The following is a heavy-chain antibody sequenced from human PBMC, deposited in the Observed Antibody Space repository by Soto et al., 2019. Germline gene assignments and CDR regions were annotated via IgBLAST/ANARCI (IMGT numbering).Heavy chain of an antibody. CDR3: AKDFAGGYGSGSPIDY. V-gene: IGHV3-23*01. CDR2: ISGSGGST. D-gene: IGHD3-10*01. Sequence: PGGSLRLSCAASGFTFSSYAMSWVRQAPGKGLEWVSAISGSGGSTYYADSVKGRFTISRDNSKYTLYLQMNSLRAEDTAVYYCAKDFAGGYGSGSPIDYWGQGTLVTVSS. CDR1: GFTFSSYA. J-gene: IGHJ4*02.